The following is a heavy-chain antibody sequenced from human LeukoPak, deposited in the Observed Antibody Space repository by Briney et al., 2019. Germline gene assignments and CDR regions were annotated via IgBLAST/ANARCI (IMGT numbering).Heavy chain of an antibody. V-gene: IGHV1-24*01. CDR1: GYTLTELS. CDR3: ATGGFGSGWYGGFDY. D-gene: IGHD6-19*01. J-gene: IGHJ4*02. Sequence: ASVKVSCKVSGYTLTELSMHWVRQAPGKGLEWMGGFDPEDGETIYAQKFQGRVTMTEDTSTDTAYMELSSLRSEDTAVYYCATGGFGSGWYGGFDYWGQGTLVTVSS. CDR2: FDPEDGET.